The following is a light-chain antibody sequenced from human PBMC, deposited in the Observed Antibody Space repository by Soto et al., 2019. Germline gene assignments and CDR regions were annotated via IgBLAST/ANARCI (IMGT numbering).Light chain of an antibody. J-gene: IGLJ1*01. CDR1: DVGSYNL. V-gene: IGLV2-23*02. CDR2: EVT. CDR3: CSYAGITIHYV. Sequence: QSVLTQPASVSGCPGQSITICCTGGDVGSYNLVSWYQQHPGKAPKLMIYEVTKRPSGVSNRFSGSKSGNTASLTISGLQAEDEADYYCCSYAGITIHYVFGPGTRSPS.